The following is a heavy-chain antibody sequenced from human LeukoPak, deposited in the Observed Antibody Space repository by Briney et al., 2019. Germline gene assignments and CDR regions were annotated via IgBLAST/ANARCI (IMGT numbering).Heavy chain of an antibody. CDR3: ARFAAGPDYGDYPFDY. V-gene: IGHV4-59*08. J-gene: IGHJ4*02. Sequence: SETLSLTCTVSGGSISSYYWSWIRQPPGKGLEWIGYIYYSGSTNYNPSLKSRVTISVDTSKNQFSLKLSSVTAADTAVYYCARFAAGPDYGDYPFDYWGQGTLVTVSS. D-gene: IGHD4-17*01. CDR1: GGSISSYY. CDR2: IYYSGST.